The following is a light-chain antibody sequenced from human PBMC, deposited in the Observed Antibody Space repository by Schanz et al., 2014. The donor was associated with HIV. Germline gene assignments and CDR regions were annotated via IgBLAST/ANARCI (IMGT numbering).Light chain of an antibody. CDR1: SSDVGGYTY. CDR2: DNN. CDR3: ATWDSSLRAGYVI. Sequence: QSALTQPASVSGSPGQSITISCTGTSSDVGGYTYVSWYQQLPGTAPKLLIYDNNKRPSGIPDRFSGSKSATSATLGITGLQTGDEADYYCATWDSSLRAGYVIFGGGTKLTVL. J-gene: IGLJ2*01. V-gene: IGLV1-51*01.